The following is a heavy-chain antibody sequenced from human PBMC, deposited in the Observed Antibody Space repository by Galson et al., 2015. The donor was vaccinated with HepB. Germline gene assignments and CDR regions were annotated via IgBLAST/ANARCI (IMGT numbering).Heavy chain of an antibody. J-gene: IGHJ5*02. Sequence: SVKVSCKASGGTFSSYAISWVRQAPGQGLEWMGGIIPIFGTANYAQKFQGRVTITADESTSTAYMELSSLRSEDTAVYYCAREGGGYAKHWFDPWGQGTLVTVSS. CDR2: IIPIFGTA. CDR1: GGTFSSYA. D-gene: IGHD5-12*01. V-gene: IGHV1-69*13. CDR3: AREGGGYAKHWFDP.